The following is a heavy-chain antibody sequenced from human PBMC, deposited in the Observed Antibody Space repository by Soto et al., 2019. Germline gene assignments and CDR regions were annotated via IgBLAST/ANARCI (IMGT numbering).Heavy chain of an antibody. Sequence: GESLKISCKGSGYSFTSYWIGWVRQMPGKGLEWMGINSPGDSDTRYSPSFQGQVTISADKSISTAYLQWSSLKASDTAMYYCASPGRDFYGGFDIWGQGTMVTVSS. CDR3: ASPGRDFYGGFDI. D-gene: IGHD3-3*01. J-gene: IGHJ3*02. CDR1: GYSFTSYW. CDR2: NSPGDSDT. V-gene: IGHV5-51*01.